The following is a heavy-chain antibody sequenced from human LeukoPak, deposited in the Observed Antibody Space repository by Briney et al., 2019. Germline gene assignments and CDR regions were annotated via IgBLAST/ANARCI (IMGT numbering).Heavy chain of an antibody. D-gene: IGHD3-22*01. Sequence: ASVKVSCKASGYTFTGYYMHWVRQAPGQGLEWMGWINPNSGGTNYAQKFQGWVTMTRDTSISTAYMELSRLRSDDTAVYYCAREVRYYYDSSGQRSYFDYWGQGTLVTVSS. CDR2: INPNSGGT. J-gene: IGHJ4*02. CDR3: AREVRYYYDSSGQRSYFDY. V-gene: IGHV1-2*04. CDR1: GYTFTGYY.